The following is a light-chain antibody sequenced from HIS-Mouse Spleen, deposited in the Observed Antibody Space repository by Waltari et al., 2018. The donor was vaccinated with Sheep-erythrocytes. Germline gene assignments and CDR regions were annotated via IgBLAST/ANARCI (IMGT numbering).Light chain of an antibody. CDR2: QDS. CDR1: KLGDKY. Sequence: SYELTQPPSVSVSPGQTASITCSGDKLGDKYACWYQQKPGQSPVLVIYQDSKRPSGIPERFSGSNSGNTATLTISGTQAMDEADYYCQAWDSSTGVVF. J-gene: IGLJ2*01. CDR3: QAWDSSTGVV. V-gene: IGLV3-1*01.